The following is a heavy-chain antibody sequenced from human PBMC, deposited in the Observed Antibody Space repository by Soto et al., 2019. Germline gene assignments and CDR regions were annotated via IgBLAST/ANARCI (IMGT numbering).Heavy chain of an antibody. Sequence: ASVKVSCKASGYTFTSYAMHWVRQAPGQRLEWMGWINAGNGNTKYSQKFQGRVTITRDTSASTAYMELSSLRSEDTAVYYCARDITIFGVVRYYYHYYGMDVWGQGTTVTVSS. J-gene: IGHJ6*02. CDR1: GYTFTSYA. CDR3: ARDITIFGVVRYYYHYYGMDV. CDR2: INAGNGNT. V-gene: IGHV1-3*01. D-gene: IGHD3-3*01.